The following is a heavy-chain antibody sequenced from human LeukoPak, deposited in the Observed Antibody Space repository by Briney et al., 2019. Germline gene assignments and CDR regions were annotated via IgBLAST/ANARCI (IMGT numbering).Heavy chain of an antibody. CDR2: IYHSGST. V-gene: IGHV4-38-2*02. CDR1: GYSISSGYY. CDR3: ARLSPLQGYIVVVPAAMVAFDI. J-gene: IGHJ3*02. D-gene: IGHD2-2*01. Sequence: PSETLSLTCTVSGYSISSGYYWGWIRQPPGKGLEWIGNIYHSGSTYYNPSFKSRVTISVYTSKNQFSLKLSSVTAADTAVYYCARLSPLQGYIVVVPAAMVAFDIWGQGTMVTVSS.